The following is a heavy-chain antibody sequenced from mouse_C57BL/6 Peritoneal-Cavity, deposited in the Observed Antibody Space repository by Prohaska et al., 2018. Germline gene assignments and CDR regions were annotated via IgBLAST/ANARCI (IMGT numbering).Heavy chain of an antibody. D-gene: IGHD3-3*01. CDR3: AGDRWGWWYFDV. V-gene: IGHV12-3*01. Sequence: QMQLQESGPGLVKPSQSLFLTCSITGFPITIGYYWIWIRQSPGKPLEWMGYITHSGETFYNPSLQSPISITRETSKNQFFLQLNSVTTEDTAMYYCAGDRWGWWYFDVWGTGTTVTVSS. CDR2: ITHSGET. CDR1: GFPITIGYY. J-gene: IGHJ1*03.